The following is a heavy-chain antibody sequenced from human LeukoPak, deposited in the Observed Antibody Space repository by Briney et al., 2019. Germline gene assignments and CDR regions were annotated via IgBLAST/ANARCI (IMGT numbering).Heavy chain of an antibody. V-gene: IGHV4-61*02. CDR3: ARVTSGYYTADAFDI. Sequence: SETLSLTCTVSGGSVSSGSYYWSWIRQPAGRGLEWIGRIYTGGNINYNPSLKRRVTISLDTSKNQFSLRLSSVTAADTAVYYCARVTSGYYTADAFDIWGHGTMVTVSS. J-gene: IGHJ3*02. CDR1: GGSVSSGSYY. D-gene: IGHD3-3*01. CDR2: IYTGGNI.